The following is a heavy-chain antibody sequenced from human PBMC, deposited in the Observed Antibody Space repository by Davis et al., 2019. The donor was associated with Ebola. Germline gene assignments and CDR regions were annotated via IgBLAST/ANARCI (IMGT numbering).Heavy chain of an antibody. CDR3: ARVKAAAGIFISWWYFDL. V-gene: IGHV3-7*03. J-gene: IGHJ2*01. CDR1: GFTFSSYG. D-gene: IGHD6-13*01. CDR2: IKPDGSEK. Sequence: GGSLRLSCAASGFTFSSYGMSWVRQAPGKGLEWMANIKPDGSEKNYVDSVKGRFTISRDNAKNSLYLQMNSLRAEDTAVYYCARVKAAAGIFISWWYFDLWGRGTLVTVSS.